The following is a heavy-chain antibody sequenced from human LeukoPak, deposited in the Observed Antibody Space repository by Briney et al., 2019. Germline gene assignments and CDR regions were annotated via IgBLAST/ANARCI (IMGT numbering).Heavy chain of an antibody. J-gene: IGHJ2*01. D-gene: IGHD4-23*01. CDR1: GGSISSGGYY. Sequence: SQTLSLTCTVSGGSISSGGYYWSWLRQHPGKGLEWIGYIYYSGSTYYNPSLKSRVTISVDTSKNQFSLKLSSVTAADTAVYYCARGTVVTPRWYFDLWGRGTLVTVSS. CDR3: ARGTVVTPRWYFDL. CDR2: IYYSGST. V-gene: IGHV4-31*03.